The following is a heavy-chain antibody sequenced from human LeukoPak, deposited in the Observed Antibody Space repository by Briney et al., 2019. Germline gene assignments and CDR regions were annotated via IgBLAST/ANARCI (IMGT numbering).Heavy chain of an antibody. J-gene: IGHJ4*02. Sequence: GGSLRRSCAASGFTFSSYAMSWVRQAPGKGLEWVSAISGSGGSTYYADSVKGRFTISRDNSKNTLYLQMNSLRAEDTAVYYCATDPDYYDSSGYYATIDYWGQGTLVTVSS. CDR2: ISGSGGST. D-gene: IGHD3-22*01. CDR3: ATDPDYYDSSGYYATIDY. V-gene: IGHV3-23*01. CDR1: GFTFSSYA.